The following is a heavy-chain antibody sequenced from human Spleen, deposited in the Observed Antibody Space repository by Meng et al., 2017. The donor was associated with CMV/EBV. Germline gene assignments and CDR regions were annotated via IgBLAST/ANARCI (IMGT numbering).Heavy chain of an antibody. CDR3: AREEGGWFDP. D-gene: IGHD3-16*01. CDR1: GGSNRSSSFC. V-gene: IGHV4-39*07. Sequence: QGGGPGLVQPLGHLSLTCSGSGGSNRSSSFCWGGIRQPPGKGVEWIGSIYYSGSTYYNPAHKNRVTISVDTYKNQFSLKLSSVTAADTAVYYCAREEGGWFDPWGQGTLVTVSS. CDR2: IYYSGST. J-gene: IGHJ5*02.